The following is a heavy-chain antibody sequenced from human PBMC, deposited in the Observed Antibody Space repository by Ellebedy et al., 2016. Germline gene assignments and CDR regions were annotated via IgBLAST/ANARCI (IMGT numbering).Heavy chain of an antibody. CDR1: GGTFSSYA. D-gene: IGHD4-17*01. V-gene: IGHV1-69*04. CDR2: IIPILGIA. J-gene: IGHJ4*02. CDR3: ARDDYGAPGDY. Sequence: ASVKVSCKASGGTFSSYAISWVRQAPGQGLEWMGRIIPILGIANYAQKFQGRVTITADKSTSTAYMELSSLRSEDTAVYYCARDDYGAPGDYWGQGTLVTVSS.